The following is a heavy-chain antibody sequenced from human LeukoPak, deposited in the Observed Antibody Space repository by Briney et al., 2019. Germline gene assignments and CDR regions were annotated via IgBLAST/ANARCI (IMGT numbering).Heavy chain of an antibody. Sequence: PGGSLRLSCVASGFTFSDYSTNWVRQAPGKGLEWVSYISSSSSTIYYADSVKGRFTISRDNAKNSLYLQMNSLRAEDTAVYYCARDYADYVGYFFFDYWGRGTLVTVSS. V-gene: IGHV3-48*04. J-gene: IGHJ4*02. CDR2: ISSSSSTI. CDR3: ARDYADYVGYFFFDY. D-gene: IGHD4-17*01. CDR1: GFTFSDYS.